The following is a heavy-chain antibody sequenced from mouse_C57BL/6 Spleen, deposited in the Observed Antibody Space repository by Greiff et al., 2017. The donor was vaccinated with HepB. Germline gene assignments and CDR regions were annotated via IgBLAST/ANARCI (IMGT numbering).Heavy chain of an antibody. V-gene: IGHV5-9-1*02. CDR1: GFTFSSYA. J-gene: IGHJ4*01. Sequence: EVKLQESGEGLVKPGGSLKLSCAASGFTFSSYAMSWVRQTPEKRLEWVAYISSGGDYIYYADTVKGRFTISRDNARNTLYLQMSSLKSEDTAMYYCTRENYSNYDYAMDYWGQGTSVTVSS. CDR2: ISSGGDYI. D-gene: IGHD2-5*01. CDR3: TRENYSNYDYAMDY.